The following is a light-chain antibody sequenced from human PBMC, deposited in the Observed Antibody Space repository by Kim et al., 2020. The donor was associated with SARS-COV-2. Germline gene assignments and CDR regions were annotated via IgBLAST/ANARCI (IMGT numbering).Light chain of an antibody. Sequence: SASVGDRVTITCQASQSVAIHVNWYQQKSGRAPKHLIFGASSLQSGVPRRFSGGGSGTDFTLTISSLQREDFGSYYCQQSHIAPYTFGQGTKLEI. CDR3: QQSHIAPYT. V-gene: IGKV1-39*01. CDR1: QSVAIH. J-gene: IGKJ2*01. CDR2: GAS.